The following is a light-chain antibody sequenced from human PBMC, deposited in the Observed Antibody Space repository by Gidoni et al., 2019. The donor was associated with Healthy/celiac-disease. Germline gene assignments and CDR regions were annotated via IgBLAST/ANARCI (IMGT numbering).Light chain of an antibody. CDR3: QQYNNWLRGFT. V-gene: IGKV3-15*01. CDR2: GPS. Sequence: EIVMTHSPATLSVSPGERATRSCRASQSVSSNLAWSQQKPGQAPRLLIYGPSTRATGIPARCSGSGSGREFTLTISSLQSEDFAVYYGQQYNNWLRGFTFGPGTKVDIK. CDR1: QSVSSN. J-gene: IGKJ3*01.